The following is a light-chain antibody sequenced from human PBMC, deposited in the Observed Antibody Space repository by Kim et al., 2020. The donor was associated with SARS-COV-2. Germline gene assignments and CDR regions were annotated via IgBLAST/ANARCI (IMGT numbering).Light chain of an antibody. CDR1: HNVNNR. Sequence: MSPGERATLSCRASHNVNNRLVWYQQQPGQAPSVLIYDASFRASGVPARFSGSGSGTEFTLTISNLQSDDFAIYYCQQCNDWPWTFGHGTKVDIK. CDR3: QQCNDWPWT. V-gene: IGKV3-15*01. J-gene: IGKJ1*01. CDR2: DAS.